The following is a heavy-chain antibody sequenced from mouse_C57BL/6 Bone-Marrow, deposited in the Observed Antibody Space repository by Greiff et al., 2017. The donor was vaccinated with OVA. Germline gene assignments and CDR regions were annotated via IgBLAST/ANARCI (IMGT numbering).Heavy chain of an antibody. CDR2: INSDGGST. D-gene: IGHD1-1*01. J-gene: IGHJ4*01. CDR1: EYEFPSHD. CDR3: ARHLYYYGSSGDYAMDY. Sequence: EVQLVESGGGLVQPGESLKLSCESNEYEFPSHDMSWVRKTPEKRLELVAAINSDGGSTYYPDTMERRFIISRDNTKKTLYLQMSSLRSEDTALYYCARHLYYYGSSGDYAMDYWGQGTSVTVSS. V-gene: IGHV5-2*01.